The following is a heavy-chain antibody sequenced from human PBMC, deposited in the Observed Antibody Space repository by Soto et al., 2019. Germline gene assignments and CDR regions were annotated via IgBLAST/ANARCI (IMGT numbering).Heavy chain of an antibody. CDR3: VKGDLDTAVGNRPDAVDV. D-gene: IGHD5-18*01. V-gene: IGHV3-30*18. CDR1: GFIFSDFG. J-gene: IGHJ3*01. CDR2: ISYDGNNK. Sequence: LRLSCEASGFIFSDFGMHWVRQAPGKGLEWVAVISYDGNNKYYAQSVKGRFTISRDNSKNTLFLNMDSLRPEDTAVYLCVKGDLDTAVGNRPDAVDVGGQGTMVT.